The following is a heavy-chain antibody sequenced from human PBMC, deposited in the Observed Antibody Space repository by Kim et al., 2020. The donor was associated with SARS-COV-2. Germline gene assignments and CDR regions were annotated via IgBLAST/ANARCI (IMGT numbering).Heavy chain of an antibody. V-gene: IGHV3-30*18. Sequence: GGSLRLSCAASGFTFSSYGMHWVRQAPGKGLEWVAVISYDGSNKYYADSVKGRFTISRDNSKNTLYLQMNSLRAEDTAVSYCAKDRLWGNDYFDYWGQGTLVTVSS. CDR1: GFTFSSYG. J-gene: IGHJ4*02. D-gene: IGHD3-16*01. CDR3: AKDRLWGNDYFDY. CDR2: ISYDGSNK.